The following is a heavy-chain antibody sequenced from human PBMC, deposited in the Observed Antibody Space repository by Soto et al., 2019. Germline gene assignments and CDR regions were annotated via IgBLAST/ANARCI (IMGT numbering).Heavy chain of an antibody. J-gene: IGHJ4*02. CDR2: INHSGST. V-gene: IGHV4-34*01. CDR1: GGSFSGYY. CDR3: ARFPTAVAGSRDDY. Sequence: SETLSLTCAVYGGSFSGYYWSWIRQPPGKGLEWIGEINHSGSTNYNPSLKSRVTISVDTSKNQFSLKLSSVTAADTAVYYCARFPTAVAGSRDDYWGQGTLVTVS. D-gene: IGHD6-19*01.